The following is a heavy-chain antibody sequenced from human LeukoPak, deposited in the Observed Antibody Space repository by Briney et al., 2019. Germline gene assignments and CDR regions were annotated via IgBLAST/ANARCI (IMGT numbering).Heavy chain of an antibody. D-gene: IGHD5-24*01. J-gene: IGHJ4*02. CDR2: ISGDGGST. Sequence: GGSLRLSCAASGFTFDDYAMHWVRQAPGKGLEWVSLISGDGGSTYYADSVKGRFTISRDNSKNSLYLQMHSLRTEDTALYYCAKEMATITSLDYWGRGTLVTVSS. CDR1: GFTFDDYA. V-gene: IGHV3-43*02. CDR3: AKEMATITSLDY.